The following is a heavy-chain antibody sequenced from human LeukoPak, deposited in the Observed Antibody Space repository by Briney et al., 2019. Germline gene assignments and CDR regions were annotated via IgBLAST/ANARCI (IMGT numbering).Heavy chain of an antibody. CDR1: GYTFTSYA. V-gene: IGHV7-4-1*02. CDR3: ARDKGSGSYSRYYMDV. J-gene: IGHJ6*03. CDR2: INTNTGNP. Sequence: EASVKVSCKASGYTFTSYAMNWVRQAPGQGLEWMGWINTNTGNPTYAQGFTGRFVFSLDTSVSTAYLQTSSLKAEDTAVYYCARDKGSGSYSRYYMDVWGKGTTVTVSS. D-gene: IGHD3-10*01.